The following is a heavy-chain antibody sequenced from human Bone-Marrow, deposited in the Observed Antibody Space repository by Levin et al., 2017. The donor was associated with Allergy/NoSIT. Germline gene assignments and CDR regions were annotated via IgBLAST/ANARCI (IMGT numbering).Heavy chain of an antibody. D-gene: IGHD2-2*01. Sequence: PGGSLRLSCAASGLTFNNAWMSWVRQAPGKGLEWVGRIQSKRDGGTTDYAAPVEGRFTISRDDSKNTLYLQMNSLKTEDTAVYYCTTAPLGYCSSTLCYYYFDYWGQGTLVTVSS. V-gene: IGHV3-15*01. CDR2: IQSKRDGGTT. CDR3: TTAPLGYCSSTLCYYYFDY. J-gene: IGHJ4*02. CDR1: GLTFNNAW.